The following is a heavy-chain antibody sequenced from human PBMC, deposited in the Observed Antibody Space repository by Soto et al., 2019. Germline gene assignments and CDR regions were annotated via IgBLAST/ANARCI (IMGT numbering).Heavy chain of an antibody. CDR2: ILVGGST. CDR3: AKATATSGGAFEI. D-gene: IGHD1-26*01. V-gene: IGHV3-23*01. J-gene: IGHJ3*02. Sequence: LRLSCAVSCFICSSYDMIWVRQAPGKGLEWVSTILVGGSTHYEDSVKGRFTISRDTSKNTVYLQMSSLTAGDTAFYYCAKATATSGGAFEIYGQGTMVTVSS. CDR1: CFICSSYD.